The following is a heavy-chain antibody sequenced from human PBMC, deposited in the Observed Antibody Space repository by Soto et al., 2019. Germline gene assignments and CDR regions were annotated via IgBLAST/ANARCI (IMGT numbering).Heavy chain of an antibody. V-gene: IGHV3-21*01. Sequence: GGSLRLSCAASGFTFSSYSMNWVRQAPGKGLEWLSSISSSSSYIYYADSVKGRFTISRDNAKNSLYLQMNSLRAEDTAVYYCARIYCSGGSCYSGYYFDYWGQGTLVTVSS. J-gene: IGHJ4*02. CDR3: ARIYCSGGSCYSGYYFDY. CDR2: ISSSSSYI. CDR1: GFTFSSYS. D-gene: IGHD2-15*01.